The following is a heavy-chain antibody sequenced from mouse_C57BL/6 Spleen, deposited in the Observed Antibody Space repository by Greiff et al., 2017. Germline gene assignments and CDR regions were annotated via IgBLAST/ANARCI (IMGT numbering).Heavy chain of an antibody. Sequence: QIQLQQPGAELVRPGSSVKLSCKASGYTFTSYWMHWVKQRPIQGLEWIGNIDPSDSETHYNQKFKDKATLTVDKSSSTAYMQLSSLTSEDSAVYYCARYRSNYYLDYWGQGTTLTVSS. V-gene: IGHV1-52*01. CDR2: IDPSDSET. J-gene: IGHJ2*01. CDR1: GYTFTSYW. D-gene: IGHD2-5*01. CDR3: ARYRSNYYLDY.